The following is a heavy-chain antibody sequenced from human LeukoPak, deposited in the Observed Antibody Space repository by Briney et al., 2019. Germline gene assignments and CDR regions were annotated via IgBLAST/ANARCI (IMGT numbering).Heavy chain of an antibody. V-gene: IGHV3-23*01. CDR1: RFIFDNYG. CDR2: ISDDGYST. J-gene: IGHJ4*02. CDR3: ARGPDYDILADYFDY. Sequence: PGGSLRLSCAASRFIFDNYGMTWVRQAPGKGLEWVSGISDDGYSTYYADSVKGRFTISRDNSKNTLYLHMSSLRPEDTAVYYCARGPDYDILADYFDYWGQGTLVTVAS. D-gene: IGHD3-9*01.